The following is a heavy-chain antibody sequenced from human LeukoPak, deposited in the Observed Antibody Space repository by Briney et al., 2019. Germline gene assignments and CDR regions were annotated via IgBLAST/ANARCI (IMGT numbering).Heavy chain of an antibody. CDR2: ITGSGDGT. CDR1: GLTFNNHA. V-gene: IGHV3-23*01. D-gene: IGHD3-22*01. CDR3: VKGTYSDNSAYFDS. Sequence: GGSLRLSCAASGLTFNNHAMVWVRQGPGKRPEWVSGITGSGDGTYYTDSVKGRFAISRDNSKSTLYLQMNSLRAEDSALYYCVKGTYSDNSAYFDSWGQGTLVTVSS. J-gene: IGHJ4*02.